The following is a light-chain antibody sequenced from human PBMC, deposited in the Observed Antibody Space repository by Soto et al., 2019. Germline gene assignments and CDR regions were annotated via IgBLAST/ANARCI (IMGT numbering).Light chain of an antibody. Sequence: DIQMTQSPSSLSASVGDRVTITCRASQNIFTYLNWFHQKPGKAPNLLIHGASTLQSGVPSRFSGSRSGTDFTLTISGLQPEDFGTYYCQESYKAPLTFGQGTKVEIK. V-gene: IGKV1-39*01. CDR3: QESYKAPLT. CDR2: GAS. CDR1: QNIFTY. J-gene: IGKJ1*01.